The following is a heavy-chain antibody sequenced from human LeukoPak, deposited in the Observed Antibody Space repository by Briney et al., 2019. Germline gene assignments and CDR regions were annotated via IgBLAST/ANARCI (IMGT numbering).Heavy chain of an antibody. CDR1: GFTFDDXG. Sequence: GGXXXXXXXXXGFTFDDXGMSWVRHAPGKGLEWVSGXNWNGGSTVYADSVKGRLTISRDKAKNSLYLQMNSLRAEDTALYYCARDNPYYYDSSGSFDYWGQGTLVTVSS. CDR3: ARDNPYYYDSSGSFDY. D-gene: IGHD3-22*01. V-gene: IGHV3-20*04. CDR2: XNWNGGST. J-gene: IGHJ4*02.